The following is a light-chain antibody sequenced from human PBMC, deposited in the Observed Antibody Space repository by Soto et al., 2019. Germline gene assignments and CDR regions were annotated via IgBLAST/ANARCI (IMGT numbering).Light chain of an antibody. CDR3: QQYNNWIT. V-gene: IGKV3-15*01. CDR2: AAS. J-gene: IGKJ5*01. Sequence: EIVMTQSPATLSVSPGERATLSCRASQSISSNLAWYQQKPGQAPRLLMYAASTRATAIPARFSGSGFGTDFTLTISSLQSEDFAVYYCQQYNNWITFGQGTRLEIK. CDR1: QSISSN.